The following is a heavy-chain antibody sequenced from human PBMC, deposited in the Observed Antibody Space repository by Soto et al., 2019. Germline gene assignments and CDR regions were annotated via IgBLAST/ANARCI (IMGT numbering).Heavy chain of an antibody. V-gene: IGHV1-24*01. CDR3: ATESIAAPFDD. CDR2: FDPEDGET. D-gene: IGHD6-6*01. Sequence: ASLQVSCKVSGYTLTELSMHWVRQAPGKGLEWMGGFDPEDGETIYAQKFQGRVTMTEDTPTDTAYMELSSLRSEDTAVYYRATESIAAPFDDWAQGNLVTV. J-gene: IGHJ4*02. CDR1: GYTLTELS.